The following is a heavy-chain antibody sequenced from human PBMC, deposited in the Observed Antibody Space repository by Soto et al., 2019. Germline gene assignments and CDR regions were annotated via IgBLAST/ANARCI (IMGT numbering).Heavy chain of an antibody. CDR2: IYPGDSDT. CDR3: ARHGVELAPDY. J-gene: IGHJ4*02. V-gene: IGHV5-51*01. CDR1: GYIFAHCW. Sequence: GESLKISCKGSGYIFAHCWIGWVRQTPAKGLEWMGTIYPGDSDTRYSPSFQGQVTISADKSISTAYLQWSSLKASDTAMYYCARHGVELAPDYWGQGTLVTVSS. D-gene: IGHD3-3*01.